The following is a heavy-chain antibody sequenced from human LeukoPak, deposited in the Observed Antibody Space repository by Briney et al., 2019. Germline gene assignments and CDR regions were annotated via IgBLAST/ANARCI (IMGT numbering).Heavy chain of an antibody. V-gene: IGHV3-66*02. J-gene: IGHJ4*02. CDR2: IYSGGST. CDR3: ARQEDFGVVITYYFDY. Sequence: PGGSLRLSCAASEFSVGSNYMTWVRQAPGKGLEWVSLIYSGGSTYYADSVKGRFTISRDNSKNTLYLQMNSLRAEDTAVYYCARQEDFGVVITYYFDYWGQGTLVTVSS. CDR1: EFSVGSNY. D-gene: IGHD3-3*01.